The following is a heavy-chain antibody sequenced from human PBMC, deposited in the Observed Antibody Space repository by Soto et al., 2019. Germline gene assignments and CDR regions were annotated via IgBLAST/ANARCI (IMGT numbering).Heavy chain of an antibody. V-gene: IGHV3-49*03. CDR1: GFTFGDYA. CDR3: TRDLGYYYDSSGYQPFDY. J-gene: IGHJ4*02. D-gene: IGHD3-22*01. Sequence: GGSLRLSCTASGFTFGDYAMSWFRQAPGKGLEWVGFIRSKAYGGTTEYAASVKGRFTISRDDSKSIAYLQMNSLKTEDTAVYYCTRDLGYYYDSSGYQPFDYWGQGTLVTVSS. CDR2: IRSKAYGGTT.